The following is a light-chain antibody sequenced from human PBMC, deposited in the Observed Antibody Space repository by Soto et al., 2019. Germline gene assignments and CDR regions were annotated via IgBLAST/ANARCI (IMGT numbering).Light chain of an antibody. CDR3: SSYTSSTTGV. J-gene: IGLJ3*02. CDR1: SSDIGAYNY. V-gene: IGLV2-14*03. Sequence: QSALTQPASVSGSPGQSITISCTGTSSDIGAYNYVSWYQQHPGKAPKLMIYDVSYRPSGVSNRFSGSKSGNTASLTISGLQAEDEADYYCSSYTSSTTGVFGGGTQLTVL. CDR2: DVS.